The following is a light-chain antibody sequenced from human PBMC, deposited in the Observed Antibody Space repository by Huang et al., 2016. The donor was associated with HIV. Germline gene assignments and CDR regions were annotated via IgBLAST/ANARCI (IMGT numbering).Light chain of an antibody. J-gene: IGKJ1*01. CDR2: GAI. Sequence: EIVMTQSPATLSVSPGERATLSCRASQSISNDLARYQQKPGQAPRLLVYGAINRPTGIPVGFSGSGSGTEFTLTISSLQSEDFAVYYCQQYNDWPWTFGQGTKVEIK. V-gene: IGKV3-15*01. CDR3: QQYNDWPWT. CDR1: QSISND.